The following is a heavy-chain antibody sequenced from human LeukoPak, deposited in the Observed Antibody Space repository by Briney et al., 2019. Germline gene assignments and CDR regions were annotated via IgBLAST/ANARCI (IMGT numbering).Heavy chain of an antibody. J-gene: IGHJ5*02. V-gene: IGHV1-24*01. CDR3: ATGVYSGSYYSWFDP. CDR2: FDPEDGET. CDR1: GYTFTGYY. Sequence: ASVKVSCKASGYTFTGYYMHWVRQAPGKGLEWMGGFDPEDGETIYAQKFQGRVTMTEDTSTDTAYMELSSLRSEDTAVYYCATGVYSGSYYSWFDPWGQGTLVTVSS. D-gene: IGHD1-26*01.